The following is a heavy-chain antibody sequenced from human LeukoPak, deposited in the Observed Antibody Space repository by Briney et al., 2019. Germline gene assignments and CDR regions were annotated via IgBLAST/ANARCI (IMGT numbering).Heavy chain of an antibody. J-gene: IGHJ6*03. CDR2: LFSNDEK. CDR1: GFSLSNARMG. V-gene: IGHV2-26*01. Sequence: SGPTLVNPTETLTLTCTVSGFSLSNARMGVSWIRQPPGKALDWLAPLFSNDEKSYSTSLKSRLTISKDTSKSQVVLTMTNMDPVDTATYYCARILPSYDSSGYYQYYYYMDVWGKGTTVTVSS. CDR3: ARILPSYDSSGYYQYYYYMDV. D-gene: IGHD3-22*01.